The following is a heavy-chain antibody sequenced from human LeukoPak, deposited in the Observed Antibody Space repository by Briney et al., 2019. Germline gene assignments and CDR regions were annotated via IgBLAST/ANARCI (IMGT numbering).Heavy chain of an antibody. V-gene: IGHV1-8*01. CDR1: GYTFTSYD. Sequence: ASVKVSCKASGYTFTSYDINWVRQATGQGLEWMGWMNPNSGNTGYAQKFQGRVTMTRNTSISTAYMELSSLRSEDTAVYYCARIRPAAMDAFDYRGQGTLVTVSS. D-gene: IGHD2-2*01. CDR2: MNPNSGNT. CDR3: ARIRPAAMDAFDY. J-gene: IGHJ4*02.